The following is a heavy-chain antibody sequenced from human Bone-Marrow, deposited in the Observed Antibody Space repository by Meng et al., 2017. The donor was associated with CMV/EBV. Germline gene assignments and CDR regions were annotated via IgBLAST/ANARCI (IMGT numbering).Heavy chain of an antibody. CDR1: GYTFSSYY. CDR2: INPSGGTT. D-gene: IGHD1-26*01. J-gene: IGHJ3*02. Sequence: ASVKVSCKASGYTFSSYYIHWVRQAPGQGLEWMGIINPSGGTTSYAQKFQGRVTMTRDTSTSTVYMELSSLRSEDTAVYYCARDRGGYSGTYLYAFDIWGPGTMVTCSS. V-gene: IGHV1-46*01. CDR3: ARDRGGYSGTYLYAFDI.